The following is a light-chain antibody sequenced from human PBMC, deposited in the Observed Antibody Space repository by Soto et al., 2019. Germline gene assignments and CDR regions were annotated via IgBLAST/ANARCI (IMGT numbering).Light chain of an antibody. CDR1: SSDVGGYNY. J-gene: IGLJ1*01. V-gene: IGLV2-14*01. Sequence: QSALTQPASVSGSPGQSITISCTGTSSDVGGYNYVSWYQQQPGKAPKLMIYEVSNRPSGVSNRFSGSKSGNTASLTISGLQAEDEADYYCSSYTSSSTLLGTGTKLTVL. CDR3: SSYTSSSTL. CDR2: EVS.